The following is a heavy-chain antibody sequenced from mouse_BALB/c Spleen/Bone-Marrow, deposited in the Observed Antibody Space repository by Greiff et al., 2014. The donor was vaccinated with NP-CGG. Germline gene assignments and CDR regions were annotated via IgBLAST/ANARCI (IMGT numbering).Heavy chain of an antibody. V-gene: IGHV14-3*02. D-gene: IGHD2-14*01. CDR2: IDPANGYT. CDR1: GFNIKDTY. J-gene: IGHJ1*01. Sequence: VQLQQSGAELVKPGASVKLSCTASGFNIKDTYMPWVKQRPEQGLEWIGRIDPANGYTKYDPKFQGKATITADTSSNTAYLQLSSLTSEDTAVYYCARLGYRYGYWFFDVWGAGTTVTVSS. CDR3: ARLGYRYGYWFFDV.